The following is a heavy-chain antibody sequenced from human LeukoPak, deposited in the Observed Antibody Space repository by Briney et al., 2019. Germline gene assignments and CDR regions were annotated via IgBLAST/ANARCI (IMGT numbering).Heavy chain of an antibody. CDR1: GGSISSYY. J-gene: IGHJ6*02. Sequence: SETLSLTCTVSGGSISSYYWSWIRQPPGKGLEWIGYIYYSGSTNYNPSLKSRVTISVDTSKNQFSLKLSSVTAADTAVYYCARDSVVVVAATYYYYYGMDVWGQGTTVTVSS. CDR3: ARDSVVVVAATYYYYYGMDV. V-gene: IGHV4-59*01. D-gene: IGHD2-15*01. CDR2: IYYSGST.